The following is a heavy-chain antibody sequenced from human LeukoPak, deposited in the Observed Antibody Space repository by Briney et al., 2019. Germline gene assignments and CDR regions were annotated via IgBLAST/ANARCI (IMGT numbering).Heavy chain of an antibody. Sequence: SETLSLTCTVSGGSISSSSYYWGWIRQPAGKGLEWIGRVYTSGSTNYNPSLKSRVTMSVDTSKNQFSLRLSSVTAADTAVYYCARDGEDYVWGSYRDYWGQGTLVTVSS. V-gene: IGHV4-61*02. D-gene: IGHD3-16*02. J-gene: IGHJ4*02. CDR1: GGSISSSSYY. CDR2: VYTSGST. CDR3: ARDGEDYVWGSYRDY.